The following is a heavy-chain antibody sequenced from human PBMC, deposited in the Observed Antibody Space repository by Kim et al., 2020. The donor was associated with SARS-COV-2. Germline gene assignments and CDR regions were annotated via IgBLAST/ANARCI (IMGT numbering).Heavy chain of an antibody. CDR2: VFYSGTT. V-gene: IGHV4-39*01. J-gene: IGHJ5*02. CDR1: GDSMNTNRYY. D-gene: IGHD6-13*01. Sequence: SETLSLTCTVSGDSMNTNRYYWAWIRQAPGKGLEYLGRVFYSGTTNYNPSLKSRVTISVDTSKNQDSLKQTSVTAADTALYYCARQEAATSCFDPWGQGILVTVSS. CDR3: ARQEAATSCFDP.